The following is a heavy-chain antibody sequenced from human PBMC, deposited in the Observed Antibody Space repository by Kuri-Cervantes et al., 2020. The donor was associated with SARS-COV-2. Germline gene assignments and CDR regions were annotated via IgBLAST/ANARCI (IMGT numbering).Heavy chain of an antibody. CDR1: GVSVSGGTYY. CDR2: LDTSGST. V-gene: IGHV4-61*09. CDR3: ARDGGLHEGYSYGYIDY. J-gene: IGHJ4*02. Sequence: SQTLSLTCAVSGVSVSGGTYYWSWIRQPAGKGLEWIGHLDTSGSTTYNPSLKSRVTISVDTSKNQFSLKLSSVTAADTAVYYCARDGGLHEGYSYGYIDYWGQGTLVTVSS. D-gene: IGHD5-18*01.